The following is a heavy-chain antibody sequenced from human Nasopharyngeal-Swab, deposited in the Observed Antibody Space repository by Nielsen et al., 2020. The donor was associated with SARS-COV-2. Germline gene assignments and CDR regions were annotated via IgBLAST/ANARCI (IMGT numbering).Heavy chain of an antibody. V-gene: IGHV3-21*01. D-gene: IGHD3-9*01. J-gene: IGHJ3*02. CDR2: ISSSSYI. CDR3: AGEGGDYDILTGYSDDAFDI. Sequence: GGSLRLSCAASGFTFSSYSMNWVRQAPGKGLEWVSSISSSSYIYYADSVKGRFTISRDNAKNSLYLQMNSLRAEDTAVYYCAGEGGDYDILTGYSDDAFDIWGQGTMVTVSS. CDR1: GFTFSSYS.